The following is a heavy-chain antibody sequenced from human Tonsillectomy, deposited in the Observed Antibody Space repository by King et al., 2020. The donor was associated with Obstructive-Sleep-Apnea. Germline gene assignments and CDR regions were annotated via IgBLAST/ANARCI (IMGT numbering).Heavy chain of an antibody. V-gene: IGHV4-34*01. CDR3: ARSYSGYDRTGYYFDY. CDR1: GGSFSGYY. CDR2: INHSGST. Sequence: QVQLQQWGAGLLKPSETLSLTCAVYGGSFSGYYWSWIRQPPGKGLEWIGEINHSGSTNYNPSLKSRVTISVDTSKNQFSLKLSSVTAADTAVYYCARSYSGYDRTGYYFDYWGQGTLVTVSS. J-gene: IGHJ4*02. D-gene: IGHD5-12*01.